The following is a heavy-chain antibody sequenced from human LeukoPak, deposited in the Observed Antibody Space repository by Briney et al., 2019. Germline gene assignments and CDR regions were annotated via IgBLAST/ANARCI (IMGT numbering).Heavy chain of an antibody. CDR1: GVSISSYY. D-gene: IGHD4-23*01. V-gene: IGHV4-59*01. CDR2: TYNIGST. Sequence: PSETLSLTCTVSGVSISSYYWSWIRQPPGKRLEWIGYTYNIGSTNYNPSLKSRVTISVDRSKNQISLKLSSVTAADTAVYYCASSYFGGYFDYWGQGTLVTVSS. J-gene: IGHJ4*02. CDR3: ASSYFGGYFDY.